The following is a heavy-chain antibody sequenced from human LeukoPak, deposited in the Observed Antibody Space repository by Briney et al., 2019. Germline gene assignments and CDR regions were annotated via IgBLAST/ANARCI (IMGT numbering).Heavy chain of an antibody. V-gene: IGHV3-30-3*01. Sequence: GGSLRLSCAASGFTFSSYAMHWVRQAPGKGLEWVAVISYDGSNKYYADSVKGRFTISRDNSKNSLYLQMNSLRAEDTAVYYCARDDLLTGYYNPPDFWGQGTLVTVSS. D-gene: IGHD3-9*01. CDR2: ISYDGSNK. CDR3: ARDDLLTGYYNPPDF. J-gene: IGHJ4*02. CDR1: GFTFSSYA.